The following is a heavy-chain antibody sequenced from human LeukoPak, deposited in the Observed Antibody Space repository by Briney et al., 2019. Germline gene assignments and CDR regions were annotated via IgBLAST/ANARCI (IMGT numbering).Heavy chain of an antibody. V-gene: IGHV4-38-2*01. Sequence: SETLSLTCAVSGYSISSGYFWGWIRQPPGKGLEWIGSIYHSGSTYYNPSLKSRVTISVDTSKNQFSLKLSSVTAADTAVYYCARLNRIAARPDFDYWGQGTLVTVSS. J-gene: IGHJ4*02. CDR2: IYHSGST. D-gene: IGHD6-6*01. CDR3: ARLNRIAARPDFDY. CDR1: GYSISSGYF.